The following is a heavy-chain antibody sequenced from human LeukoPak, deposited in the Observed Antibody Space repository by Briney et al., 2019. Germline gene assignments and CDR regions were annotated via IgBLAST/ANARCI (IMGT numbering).Heavy chain of an antibody. Sequence: PGGSLRLSCAASGFSFRSYGIHWVRQAPGKGLEWVAVIGSDGSKKYYADSVKGRSTISRDNSKNTLYLQMNSLRTEDTAMYFCAKEIYYDSSAFFDYWGQGTLVTVSS. CDR2: IGSDGSKK. CDR3: AKEIYYDSSAFFDY. CDR1: GFSFRSYG. D-gene: IGHD3-22*01. V-gene: IGHV3-30*18. J-gene: IGHJ4*02.